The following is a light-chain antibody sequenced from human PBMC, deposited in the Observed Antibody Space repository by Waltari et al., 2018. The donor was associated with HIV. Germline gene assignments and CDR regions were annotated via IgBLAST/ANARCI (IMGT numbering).Light chain of an antibody. J-gene: IGKJ1*01. V-gene: IGKV1-39*01. CDR1: QSISNN. CDR3: QQSYSSPGT. CDR2: AES. Sequence: DIQMTQSPSSLSASVGDRVTITCRASQSISNNLNWYQQKPGKAPNLLIYAESSLESGVPSRFSGSGSGTEFTLTISSLQYEDFATYHCQQSYSSPGTFGQGTKVEI.